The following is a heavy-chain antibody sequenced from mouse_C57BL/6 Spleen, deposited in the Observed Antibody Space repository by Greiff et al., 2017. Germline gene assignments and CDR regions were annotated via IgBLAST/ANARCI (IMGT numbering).Heavy chain of an antibody. V-gene: IGHV1-19*01. D-gene: IGHD2-3*01. CDR3: ARRGDGYYDYFDY. Sequence: EVKLQESGPVLVKPGASVKMSCKASGYTFTDYYMNWVKQSHGKSLEWIGVINPYNGGTSYNQKFKGKATLTVDKSSSTAYMELNSLTSEDSAVYYGARRGDGYYDYFDYWGQGTTLTVSS. J-gene: IGHJ2*01. CDR2: INPYNGGT. CDR1: GYTFTDYY.